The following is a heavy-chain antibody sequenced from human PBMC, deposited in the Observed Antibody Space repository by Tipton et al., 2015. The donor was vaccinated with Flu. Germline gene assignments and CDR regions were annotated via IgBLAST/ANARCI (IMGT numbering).Heavy chain of an antibody. V-gene: IGHV3-48*03. J-gene: IGHJ4*02. CDR3: ATLTVDDY. CDR2: ISSGASTI. D-gene: IGHD7-27*01. CDR1: GFTFSNYE. Sequence: SLRLSCAASGFTFSNYEMNWVRQAPGKGLEWLSYISSGASTISYADSVRGRFTISRDNAKNSLYLQLNSLRAEDTALYYCATLTVDDYWGQGDVVTVSS.